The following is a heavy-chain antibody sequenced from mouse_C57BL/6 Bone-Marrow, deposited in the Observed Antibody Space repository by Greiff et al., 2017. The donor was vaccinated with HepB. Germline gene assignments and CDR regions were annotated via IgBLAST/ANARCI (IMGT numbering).Heavy chain of an antibody. V-gene: IGHV5-6*02. CDR1: GFTFSSYG. D-gene: IGHD1-1*01. Sequence: EVKLVESGGDLVKPGGSLKLSCAASGFTFSSYGMSWVRQTPDKRLEWVATISSGGSYTYYPDSVKGRFTISRDNAKNNLYLQMSSLKSEDTAMYYCARRCYGSSPCYFDVWGTGTTVTVSS. CDR3: ARRCYGSSPCYFDV. CDR2: ISSGGSYT. J-gene: IGHJ1*03.